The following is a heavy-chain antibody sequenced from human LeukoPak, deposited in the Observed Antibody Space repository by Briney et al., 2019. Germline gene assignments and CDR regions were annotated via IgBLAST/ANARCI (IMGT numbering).Heavy chain of an antibody. V-gene: IGHV3-23*01. CDR3: AKGPNRVVVTNIDY. CDR2: ISGSGGST. D-gene: IGHD2-21*02. Sequence: GGSLRLSCAASGFTFSSYAMSWVCQAPGKGLEWVSAISGSGGSTYYADSVKGRFTISRDNSKNTLYLQMNSLRAEDTAVYYCAKGPNRVVVTNIDYWGQGTLVTVSS. CDR1: GFTFSSYA. J-gene: IGHJ4*02.